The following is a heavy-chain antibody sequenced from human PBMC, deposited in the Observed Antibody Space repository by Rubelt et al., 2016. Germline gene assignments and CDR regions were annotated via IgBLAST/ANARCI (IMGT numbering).Heavy chain of an antibody. CDR3: VRGGGSSWYDY. J-gene: IGHJ4*02. CDR2: INPNNGAT. Sequence: QVQLVQSGAEVKKPGASVKVSCKASGDTFTGYYMHWVRQAPGHGLEWMGWINPNNGATNYAQRFQGRGTMTRDTSISTAYMELSGLRSDDTAVYYCVRGGGSSWYDYWGQGTLVTVSS. V-gene: IGHV1-2*02. D-gene: IGHD6-13*01. CDR1: GDTFTGYY.